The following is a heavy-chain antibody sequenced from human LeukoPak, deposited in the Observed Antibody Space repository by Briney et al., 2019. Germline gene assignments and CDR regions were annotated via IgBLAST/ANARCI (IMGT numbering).Heavy chain of an antibody. J-gene: IGHJ4*02. V-gene: IGHV1-18*04. D-gene: IGHD6-19*01. CDR2: TSYNGNT. CDR1: GYTFSNYG. Sequence: ASVEVSCKASGYTFSNYGISWVRQAPGLGLEWMGWTSYNGNTNYAQKFQDRVTMTTDTSTTTAYMELRSLESDDTAVYYCARHSGSGWQALGYWGQGILVTVSS. CDR3: ARHSGSGWQALGY.